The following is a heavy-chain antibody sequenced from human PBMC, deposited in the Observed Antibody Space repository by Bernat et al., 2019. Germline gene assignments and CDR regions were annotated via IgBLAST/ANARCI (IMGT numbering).Heavy chain of an antibody. V-gene: IGHV1-8*01. Sequence: QVQLVQSGAEVKKPGASVKVSCKASGYTFTSYDINWVRQATGQGLEWMGWMNPNRGNTGDAQKFQGRVTMTRNTSISTAYMELSSLRSEDTAVYYCARGRVSVRPPKYSSSWYGLVYWGQGTLVTVSS. CDR3: ARGRVSVRPPKYSSSWYGLVY. CDR2: MNPNRGNT. J-gene: IGHJ4*02. D-gene: IGHD6-13*01. CDR1: GYTFTSYD.